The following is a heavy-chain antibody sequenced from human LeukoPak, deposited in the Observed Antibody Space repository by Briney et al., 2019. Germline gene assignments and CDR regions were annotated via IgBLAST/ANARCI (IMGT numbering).Heavy chain of an antibody. Sequence: SETLSLTCTVSGGSISSSSYYWGWIRQPPGKGLEWIGSVYYTGASYYNPSLKSRVTISIDTSKNHFSLKLSSVTAADTAVYYCAGHSSRDGYNSLDYWGQGTLVTVSS. CDR2: VYYTGAS. V-gene: IGHV4-39*01. D-gene: IGHD5-24*01. CDR3: AGHSSRDGYNSLDY. CDR1: GGSISSSSYY. J-gene: IGHJ4*02.